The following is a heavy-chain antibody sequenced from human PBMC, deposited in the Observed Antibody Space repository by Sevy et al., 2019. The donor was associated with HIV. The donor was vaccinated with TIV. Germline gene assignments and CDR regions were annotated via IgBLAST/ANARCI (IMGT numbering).Heavy chain of an antibody. CDR1: GFAFRDSA. V-gene: IGHV3-30-3*01. CDR2: ISHGGSYE. J-gene: IGHJ3*02. CDR3: ARMVSGGLRWELIKENAFDI. Sequence: GGSLRLSCEASGFAFRDSAIHWVRQSPGKGLEWVALISHGGSYEYYVDSVKGRFTVSSDRSKNILYLQMDSLRAEDTAVYDCARMVSGGLRWELIKENAFDIWGQGTAVTVSS. D-gene: IGHD4-17*01.